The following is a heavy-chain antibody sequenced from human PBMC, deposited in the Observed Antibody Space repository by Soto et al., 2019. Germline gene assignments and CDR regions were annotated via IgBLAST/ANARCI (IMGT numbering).Heavy chain of an antibody. Sequence: EVQLVESGGGLIQPGGSLRLSCAVSGFTVSNNYMSWVRQAPGKGLEGVSVIYSGGYTAYGDSVKGRFTISRDNSKNTIYPPMNTLGPAAAAVFYCGTPPGGGGYWGQGTLVTVSS. J-gene: IGHJ4*02. CDR3: GTPPGGGGY. CDR2: IYSGGYT. V-gene: IGHV3-53*01. D-gene: IGHD3-10*01. CDR1: GFTVSNNY.